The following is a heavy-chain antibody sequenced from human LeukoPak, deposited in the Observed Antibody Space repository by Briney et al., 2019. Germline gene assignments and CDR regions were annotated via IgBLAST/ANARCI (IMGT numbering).Heavy chain of an antibody. CDR1: GYTFTTYN. CDR3: ARGIAPSSSWYGDAFDI. V-gene: IGHV1-8*02. D-gene: IGHD6-13*01. J-gene: IGHJ3*02. Sequence: ASVKVSCKASGYTFTTYNINWVRQATGQGLEWMGWMNPNSGNTGYAQKFQGRVTMTRNTSISTAYMELSSLRSEDTAVYYCARGIAPSSSWYGDAFDIWGQGTMVTVSS. CDR2: MNPNSGNT.